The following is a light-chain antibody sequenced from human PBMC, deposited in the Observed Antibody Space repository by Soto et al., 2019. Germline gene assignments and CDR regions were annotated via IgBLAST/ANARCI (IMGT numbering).Light chain of an antibody. CDR3: QQYDSWT. V-gene: IGKV1-27*01. CDR1: QDISSY. CDR2: AAS. Sequence: DIQMTQSPSSLSASVGDRVTITCRASQDISSYLAWYQQKPGKVPRLLIYAASTLQSGVPDRFSGSGSGTDFTLTISRLEPEDSAVYYCQQYDSWTFGQGTKVEIK. J-gene: IGKJ1*01.